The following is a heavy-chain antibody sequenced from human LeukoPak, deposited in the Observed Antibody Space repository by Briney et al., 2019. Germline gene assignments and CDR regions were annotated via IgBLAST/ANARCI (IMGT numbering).Heavy chain of an antibody. CDR1: GGSISSSNYY. CDR3: ARHADF. CDR2: IYYSGST. Sequence: PSETLSLTCTVSGGSISSSNYYWGWLRQPPGRGLEWIGSIYYSGSTYYNPSLKSRVTISVDTSKNQFSLKLSSVTAADTAVYYCARHADFWGQGTLVTVSS. V-gene: IGHV4-39*01. J-gene: IGHJ4*02.